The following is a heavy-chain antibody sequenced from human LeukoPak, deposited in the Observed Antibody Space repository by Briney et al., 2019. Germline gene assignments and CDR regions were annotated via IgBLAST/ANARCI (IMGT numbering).Heavy chain of an antibody. V-gene: IGHV3-21*01. J-gene: IGHJ6*04. CDR3: AELGITMIGGV. CDR1: GFTFSSYS. Sequence: GGSLRLACAASGFTFSSYSMNWVRQAPGKWLEWVSSISSSSSYIYYADSVKGRFTISRDNAKNSLYLQMNSLRAEDTAVYYCAELGITMIGGVWGKGTTVTISS. D-gene: IGHD3-10*02. CDR2: ISSSSSYI.